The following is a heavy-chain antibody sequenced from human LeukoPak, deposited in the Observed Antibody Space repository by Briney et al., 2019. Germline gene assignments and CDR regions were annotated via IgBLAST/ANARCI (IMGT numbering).Heavy chain of an antibody. CDR3: ARDRAGGRSYYCGSGNPGRWFDP. CDR2: IYYSGST. V-gene: IGHV4-59*01. CDR1: GGSISSYY. J-gene: IGHJ5*02. D-gene: IGHD3-10*01. Sequence: PSETLSLTCTVSGGSISSYYWSWLRQPPGKGLEWIGYIYYSGSTNYNPSLKSRVTISVDTSKNQFSLKLSSVTAADTAVYCCARDRAGGRSYYCGSGNPGRWFDPWGQGTLVTVSS.